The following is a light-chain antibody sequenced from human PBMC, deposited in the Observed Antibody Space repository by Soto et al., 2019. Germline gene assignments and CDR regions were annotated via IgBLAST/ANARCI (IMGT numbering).Light chain of an antibody. CDR2: GAS. Sequence: DIVMTQSPATLSAAPGERVTFSCRASQGVSRKLAWYQHKPGQAPRLLISGASTGATGIPARFSGSGSGTDFSFTITSLQPEDSATYYCQQYDTRPSMTFGQGTRLEI. CDR3: QQYDTRPSMT. J-gene: IGKJ5*01. CDR1: QGVSRK. V-gene: IGKV3-15*01.